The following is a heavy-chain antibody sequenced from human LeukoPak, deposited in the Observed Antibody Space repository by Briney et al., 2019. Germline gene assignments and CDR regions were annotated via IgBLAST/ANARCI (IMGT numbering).Heavy chain of an antibody. CDR2: IYPGDSDT. D-gene: IGHD3-10*01. J-gene: IGHJ6*03. CDR3: ARRSSYFGESATYYMDV. V-gene: IGHV5-51*01. CDR1: GYTFTSYW. Sequence: GESLKISCKGSGYTFTSYWIGWVRQMPGKGLEWMGFIYPGDSDTRYSPSFQGQVTISADKSINTAYLQWSSLKASDTAMYYCARRSSYFGESATYYMDVWGKGTTVTVSS.